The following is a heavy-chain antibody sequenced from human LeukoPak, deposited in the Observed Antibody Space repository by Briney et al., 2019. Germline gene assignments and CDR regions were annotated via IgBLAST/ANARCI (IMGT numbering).Heavy chain of an antibody. J-gene: IGHJ4*02. CDR2: IIPIFGTA. CDR3: ARAPHDYPYFDY. Sequence: SVKVSCKASGGTFSSYAISWVRQAPGQGLEWMGGIIPIFGTANYAQKFQGRVTITADESTSTAYMELSSLRSEDTAVYYCARAPHDYPYFDYWGQGTLVTVSS. D-gene: IGHD4-11*01. V-gene: IGHV1-69*13. CDR1: GGTFSSYA.